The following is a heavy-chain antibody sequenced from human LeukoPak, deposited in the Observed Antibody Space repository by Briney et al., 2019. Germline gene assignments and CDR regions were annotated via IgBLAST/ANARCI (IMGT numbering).Heavy chain of an antibody. Sequence: GGSLRLSCAASGFTFSSYAMHWVRQAPGKGLEWVAVISYDGSNKYYADSVKGRFTISRDNSKNTLYLQMNSLRAEDTAVYYCAKKLIAAAGPDAFDIWGQGTMVTVSS. CDR1: GFTFSSYA. J-gene: IGHJ3*02. CDR3: AKKLIAAAGPDAFDI. CDR2: ISYDGSNK. V-gene: IGHV3-30-3*02. D-gene: IGHD6-13*01.